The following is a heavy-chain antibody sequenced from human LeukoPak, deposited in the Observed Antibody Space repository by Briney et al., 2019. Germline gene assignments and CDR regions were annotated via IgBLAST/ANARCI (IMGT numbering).Heavy chain of an antibody. Sequence: ASVKVSCKASGYTFTGYYMHWVRQAPGQGLEWMGWINPNSGGTSYAQKFQGRVTMTRDTSISTAHMELSRLRSDDTAVYYCARDGLDPDYYFDYWGQGTLATVSS. CDR3: ARDGLDPDYYFDY. D-gene: IGHD3-16*01. J-gene: IGHJ4*02. CDR1: GYTFTGYY. CDR2: INPNSGGT. V-gene: IGHV1-2*02.